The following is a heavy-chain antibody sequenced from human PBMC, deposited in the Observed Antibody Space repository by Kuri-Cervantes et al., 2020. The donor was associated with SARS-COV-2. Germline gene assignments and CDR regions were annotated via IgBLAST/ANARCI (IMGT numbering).Heavy chain of an antibody. CDR2: TSYDGSNE. CDR3: AKDRVGVLDS. V-gene: IGHV3-30*01. D-gene: IGHD2-21*01. J-gene: IGHJ5*01. Sequence: LSLTCAASGFTFSSCAMHWVRLAPGKGLEWVAFTSYDGSNEYYADSVRGRFTISRDNSNNTLYLQVNRLRAEDTALYYCAKDRVGVLDSWGQGTQVTVSS. CDR1: GFTFSSCA.